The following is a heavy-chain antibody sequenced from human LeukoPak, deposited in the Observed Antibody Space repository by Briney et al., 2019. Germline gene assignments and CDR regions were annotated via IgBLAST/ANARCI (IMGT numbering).Heavy chain of an antibody. Sequence: ASVKVSCKASGGTFSSYAISWVRQAPGQGLEWMGRIIPIFGTANYAQKFQGGVTITTDESTSTAYMELSSLRSEDTAVYYCARTSLVRGVSNYWGQGTLVTVSS. V-gene: IGHV1-69*05. J-gene: IGHJ4*02. D-gene: IGHD3-10*01. CDR2: IIPIFGTA. CDR1: GGTFSSYA. CDR3: ARTSLVRGVSNY.